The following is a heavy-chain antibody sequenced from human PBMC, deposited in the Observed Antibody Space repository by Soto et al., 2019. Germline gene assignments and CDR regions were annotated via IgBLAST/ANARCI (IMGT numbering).Heavy chain of an antibody. D-gene: IGHD6-19*01. Sequence: EVQLVESGGGLVQPGGSLRLSCAASGFTFSRNWMSWVRQAPGKGLEWVANIKQDGSEIHYVDSVKGRFTISRDNAKNSVYLQMNSLRDEDTALYYCAREESNSWPYAFDMWGQGTMVTVSS. CDR3: AREESNSWPYAFDM. CDR2: IKQDGSEI. J-gene: IGHJ3*02. V-gene: IGHV3-7*01. CDR1: GFTFSRNW.